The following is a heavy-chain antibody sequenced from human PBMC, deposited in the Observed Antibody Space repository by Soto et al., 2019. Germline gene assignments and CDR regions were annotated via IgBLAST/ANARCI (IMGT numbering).Heavy chain of an antibody. CDR1: GDSVSSNSAA. D-gene: IGHD6-6*01. CDR2: TYYRSKWYN. V-gene: IGHV6-1*01. J-gene: IGHJ5*02. Sequence: PSQTLSLTCAISGDSVSSNSAAWNWIRQSPSRGLEWLGRTYYRSKWYNDYAVSVKSRITINPDTSKNQFSLQLNSVTPEDTAVYYCARTGRYSSSRLNWFDPWGQGTLVTVSS. CDR3: ARTGRYSSSRLNWFDP.